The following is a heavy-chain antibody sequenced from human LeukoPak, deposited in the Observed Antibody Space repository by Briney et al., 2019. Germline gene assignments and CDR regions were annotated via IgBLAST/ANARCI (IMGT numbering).Heavy chain of an antibody. V-gene: IGHV3-7*01. CDR1: GFTFSSYW. J-gene: IGHJ3*02. CDR2: IKQDGSEK. CDR3: ARESRIAVAEFGGGDAFDI. Sequence: PGGSLRLSCAASGFTFSSYWMSWVRQAPGKGLEWVANIKQDGSEKYYVDSVKGRFTISRDNAKNSLYLQMNSLRAEDTAVYYCARESRIAVAEFGGGDAFDIWGQGTMVTVSS. D-gene: IGHD6-19*01.